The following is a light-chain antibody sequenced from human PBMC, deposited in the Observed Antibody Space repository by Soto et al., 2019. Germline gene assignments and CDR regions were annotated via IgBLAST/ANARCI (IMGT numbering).Light chain of an antibody. J-gene: IGKJ1*01. CDR1: QTISSW. Sequence: DIQMTQSPSTMSASVRDRVTITCRASQTISSWLAWFQQRPGRAPKLLIYDASSLESGVPQRFSGSGSGTEFTLTISSLQTDDFSTYYCQQYHSYWTFGQGNKVDIK. CDR2: DAS. V-gene: IGKV1-5*01. CDR3: QQYHSYWT.